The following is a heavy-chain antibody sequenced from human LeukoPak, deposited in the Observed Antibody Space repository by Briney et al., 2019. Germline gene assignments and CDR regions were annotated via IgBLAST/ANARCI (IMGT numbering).Heavy chain of an antibody. CDR1: GFTVSNKF. CDR3: ASCGGDCDPRETAWVDFLH. J-gene: IGHJ1*01. V-gene: IGHV3-66*01. D-gene: IGHD2-21*02. Sequence: GGSLRLSCAASGFTVSNKFMNWVRQAPGSGLEWVSVINDDGKTFYADSVKDRFIISRDNSKNTLYLQMNSLRAEDTAIYYYASCGGDCDPRETAWVDFLHWGHGTLVTVSS. CDR2: INDDGKT.